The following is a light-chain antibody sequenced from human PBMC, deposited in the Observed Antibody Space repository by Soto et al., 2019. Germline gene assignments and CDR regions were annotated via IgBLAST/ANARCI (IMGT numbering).Light chain of an antibody. Sequence: QSVLTQPPSVSAAPGQKVTISCSGSSSNIGNNYVSWYQQVPGTAPKLLIYDNNKRPSGNPDRFSGSKSGTSATLGISGLQTGDEADYYCGTWDSSLSVHVLGTGTKVTVL. CDR2: DNN. J-gene: IGLJ1*01. CDR3: GTWDSSLSVHV. CDR1: SSNIGNNY. V-gene: IGLV1-51*01.